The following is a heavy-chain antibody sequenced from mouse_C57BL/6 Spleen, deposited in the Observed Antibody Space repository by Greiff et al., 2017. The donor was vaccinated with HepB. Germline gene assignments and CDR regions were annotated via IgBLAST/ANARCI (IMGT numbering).Heavy chain of an antibody. CDR2: IRNKANGYTT. V-gene: IGHV7-3*01. D-gene: IGHD1-1*01. J-gene: IGHJ1*03. Sequence: EVQLQESGGGLVQPGGSLSLSCAASGFTFTDYYMSWVRQPPGKALEWLGFIRNKANGYTTEYSASVKGRFTISRDNSQSILYLQMNALRAEDSATYYCARYPITQVVATWYFDVWGTGTTVTVAS. CDR1: GFTFTDYY. CDR3: ARYPITQVVATWYFDV.